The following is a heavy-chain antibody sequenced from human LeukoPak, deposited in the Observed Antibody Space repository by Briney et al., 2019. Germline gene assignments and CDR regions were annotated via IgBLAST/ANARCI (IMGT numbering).Heavy chain of an antibody. CDR1: GFTFSNFW. CDR2: IYGDGSFT. Sequence: GGSLRLSCAASGFTFSNFWMHWVRQAPGKGLVWVALIYGDGSFTRYADSVKGRFTISRDNSKNTLYLQMNSLRAEDTAVYYCAKGGDYARQYYFDYWGQGTLVTVSS. J-gene: IGHJ4*02. CDR3: AKGGDYARQYYFDY. D-gene: IGHD4-17*01. V-gene: IGHV3-74*01.